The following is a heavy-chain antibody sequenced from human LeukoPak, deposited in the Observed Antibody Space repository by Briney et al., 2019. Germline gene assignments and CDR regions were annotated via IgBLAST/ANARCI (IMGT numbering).Heavy chain of an antibody. CDR3: ARRGRSSGWYPGYNWFDP. J-gene: IGHJ5*02. D-gene: IGHD6-19*01. Sequence: SETLSLTCAVYGGSFSGYYWSWIRQPPGKGLEWIGYIYYSGSTNYNPSPKSRVTISVDTSKNQFSLKLSSVTAADTAVYYCARRGRSSGWYPGYNWFDPWGQGTLVTVSS. CDR1: GGSFSGYY. V-gene: IGHV4-59*08. CDR2: IYYSGST.